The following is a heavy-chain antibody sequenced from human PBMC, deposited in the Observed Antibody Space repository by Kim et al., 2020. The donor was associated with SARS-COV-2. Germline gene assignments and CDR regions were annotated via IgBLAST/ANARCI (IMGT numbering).Heavy chain of an antibody. CDR1: GFTFSSYA. CDR3: ARCFESSPGGDRAFDI. D-gene: IGHD2-21*01. CDR2: ISYDGSNK. J-gene: IGHJ3*02. V-gene: IGHV3-30*04. Sequence: GGSLRLSCAASGFTFSSYAMHWVRQAPGKGLEWVAVISYDGSNKYYADSVKGRFTISRDNSKNTLYLQMNSLRAEDTAVYYCARCFESSPGGDRAFDIWGQGTMVTVSS.